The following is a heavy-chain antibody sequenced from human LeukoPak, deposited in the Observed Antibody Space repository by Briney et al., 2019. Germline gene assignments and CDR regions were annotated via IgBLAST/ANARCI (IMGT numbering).Heavy chain of an antibody. Sequence: PGGSLRLSCAGSGFSFDDYAMPWVRQAPGKGLEWVSGISWNSAQIGYTDSVRGRVTVSRDNAKNSLYLQMNSPRPEDTAVYYCARWYSYGYEDYWGQGTLVTVSS. CDR2: ISWNSAQI. V-gene: IGHV3-9*01. J-gene: IGHJ4*02. D-gene: IGHD5-18*01. CDR1: GFSFDDYA. CDR3: ARWYSYGYEDY.